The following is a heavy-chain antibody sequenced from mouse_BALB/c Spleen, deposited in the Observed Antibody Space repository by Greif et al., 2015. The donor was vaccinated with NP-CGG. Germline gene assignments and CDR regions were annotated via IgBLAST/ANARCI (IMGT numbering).Heavy chain of an antibody. CDR2: INSNGGST. Sequence: EVQLVESGGGLVKLGGSLKLSCAASGFTFSSYYMSWVRQTPEKRLELVAAINSNGGSTYYPDTVKGRFTISRDNAKNTLYLRISSLKSEDTALYYCARGGLRGAMDYWGQGTSVTVSS. CDR1: GFTFSSYY. D-gene: IGHD2-2*01. CDR3: ARGGLRGAMDY. V-gene: IGHV5-6-2*01. J-gene: IGHJ4*01.